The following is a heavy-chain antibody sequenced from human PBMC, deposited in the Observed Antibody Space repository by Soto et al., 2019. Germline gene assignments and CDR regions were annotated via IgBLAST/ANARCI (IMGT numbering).Heavy chain of an antibody. J-gene: IGHJ4*02. CDR3: AKDVESGWYEAFDY. CDR2: IRSFDYRT. CDR1: GFAFSQYG. V-gene: IGHV3-23*01. Sequence: GSLRLSCTASGFAFSQYGMSWVRQAPGKGLEWVSSIRSFDYRTNYADSVKGRFTISRDNSKSTLSLQMNSLRAEDTAVYYCAKDVESGWYEAFDYWGPGTLVTVSS. D-gene: IGHD6-19*01.